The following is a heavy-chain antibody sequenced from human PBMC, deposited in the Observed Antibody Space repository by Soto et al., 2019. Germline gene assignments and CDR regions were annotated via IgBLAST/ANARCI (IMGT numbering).Heavy chain of an antibody. J-gene: IGHJ5*02. Sequence: SETLSLTCTVSGASISSSGTYWSWIRQHPGKGLEWIGYISYSGRTYYNPPLKSLVTISEDTSKNQISLELNSVTAADTAVYYCARGGERGFTPSGTYANGFDTWGQGTLVTVS. CDR3: ARGGERGFTPSGTYANGFDT. CDR2: ISYSGRT. V-gene: IGHV4-31*01. CDR1: GASISSSGTY. D-gene: IGHD3-10*01.